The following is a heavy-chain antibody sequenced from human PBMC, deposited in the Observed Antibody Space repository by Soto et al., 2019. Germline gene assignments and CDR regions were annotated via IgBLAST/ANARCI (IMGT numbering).Heavy chain of an antibody. Sequence: QVQLVESGGGVVQPGRSLRLSCAASGFTFSSYGMHWVRQAPGKGLEWVAVIWYDGSNKYYADSVKGRFTISRDNSKNTLYLQRNSLRAEDTAVYYCARVILRFHYYYGMDVWGQGTTVTVSS. J-gene: IGHJ6*02. CDR1: GFTFSSYG. CDR2: IWYDGSNK. V-gene: IGHV3-33*01. D-gene: IGHD4-17*01. CDR3: ARVILRFHYYYGMDV.